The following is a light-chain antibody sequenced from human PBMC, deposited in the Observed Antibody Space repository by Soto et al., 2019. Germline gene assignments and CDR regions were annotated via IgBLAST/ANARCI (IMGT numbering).Light chain of an antibody. CDR3: SSYTSSTSYV. Sequence: QSALTQPASVSGSPEQSITISCTGTSSDVGGYDFVSWYQHHPGKAPKLMIYEVSNRPSGVSHRFSGSKSGNTASLTISGLQAEDEADYFCSSYTSSTSYVFGTGTKLTVL. J-gene: IGLJ1*01. CDR1: SSDVGGYDF. V-gene: IGLV2-14*01. CDR2: EVS.